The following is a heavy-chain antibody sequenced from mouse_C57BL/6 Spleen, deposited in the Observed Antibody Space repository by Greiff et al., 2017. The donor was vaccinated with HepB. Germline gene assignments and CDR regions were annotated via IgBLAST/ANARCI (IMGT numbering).Heavy chain of an antibody. CDR3: ARPLTTVVATEAMDY. D-gene: IGHD1-1*01. Sequence: VQLQESGPELVKPGASVKISCKASGYAFSSSWMNWVKQRPGKGLEWIGRIYPGDGDTNYNGKFKGKATLTADKSSSTAYMQLSSLTSEDSAVYFCARPLTTVVATEAMDYWGQGTSVTVSS. CDR1: GYAFSSSW. V-gene: IGHV1-82*01. J-gene: IGHJ4*01. CDR2: IYPGDGDT.